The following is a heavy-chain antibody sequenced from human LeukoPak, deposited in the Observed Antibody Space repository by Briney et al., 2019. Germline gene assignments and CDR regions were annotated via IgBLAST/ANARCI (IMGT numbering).Heavy chain of an antibody. CDR3: ARVWIEYGAGSRTFDY. D-gene: IGHD3-10*01. CDR2: INPNSGGT. CDR1: GYTFTIYY. V-gene: IGHV1-2*02. Sequence: ASVTVSCKASGYTFTIYYMHWVRQAPGQGLEWMGWINPNSGGTNYAQKFQGRVTMTRDTSISTAYMELSSLRSDDTAVYYCARVWIEYGAGSRTFDYWGQGTLVTVTS. J-gene: IGHJ4*02.